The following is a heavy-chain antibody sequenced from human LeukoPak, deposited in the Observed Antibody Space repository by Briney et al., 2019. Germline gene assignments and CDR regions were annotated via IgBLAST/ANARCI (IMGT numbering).Heavy chain of an antibody. CDR3: ARHGTAVADY. J-gene: IGHJ4*02. CDR2: IYYSGST. V-gene: IGHV4-59*08. CDR1: GGSISSYY. D-gene: IGHD6-19*01. Sequence: PAETLSLTCTVSGGSISSYYWSWIRQPPGKGLEWVGYIYYSGSTNYNPSLKSRVTISVDTSKNQFSLKLSSVTAADTAVYYCARHGTAVADYWGQGTLVTVSS.